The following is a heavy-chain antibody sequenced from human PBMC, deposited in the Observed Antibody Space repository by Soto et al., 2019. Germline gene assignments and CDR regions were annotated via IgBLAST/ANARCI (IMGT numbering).Heavy chain of an antibody. J-gene: IGHJ6*02. CDR1: GFTFSSYS. CDR3: ARDPYDGSSWTYYYYGMDV. D-gene: IGHD6-13*01. V-gene: IGHV3-21*01. Sequence: PGGSLRLSCAASGFTFSSYSMNWVRQAPGKGLEWVSSISSSSSYIYYADSVKGRFTISRDNAKNSLYLQMNSLRAEDTAVYYCARDPYDGSSWTYYYYGMDVWGQGTTVTVSS. CDR2: ISSSSSYI.